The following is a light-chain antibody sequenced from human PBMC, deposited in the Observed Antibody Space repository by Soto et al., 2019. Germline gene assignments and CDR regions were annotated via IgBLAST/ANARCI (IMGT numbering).Light chain of an antibody. Sequence: AIRMTQSPSSFSASTGDRVTITCRASQGISSYLAWYQQKPGKAPKLLIYAASTLYGGVPSRFSGSGSGTDFALTITSLQAEDFATYYCQQLRMYPSTFGGGTKVDNK. J-gene: IGKJ4*01. CDR3: QQLRMYPST. V-gene: IGKV1-8*01. CDR1: QGISSY. CDR2: AAS.